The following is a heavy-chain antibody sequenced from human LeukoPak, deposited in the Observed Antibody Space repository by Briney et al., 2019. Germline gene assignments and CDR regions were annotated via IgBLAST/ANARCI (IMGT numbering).Heavy chain of an antibody. J-gene: IGHJ4*02. CDR3: ARDLPSTSYWELDY. Sequence: GASVKVSCKASGYTFIDYYIHWVRQAPGQGLEWMGRINPNSGGTDLPQNFAQRSQGRVTMSTDTSISTAYMELSGLRPDDTAVYYCARDLPSTSYWELDYWGQGTLVTVSS. V-gene: IGHV1-2*06. D-gene: IGHD2-8*02. CDR1: GYTFIDYY. CDR2: INPNSGGT.